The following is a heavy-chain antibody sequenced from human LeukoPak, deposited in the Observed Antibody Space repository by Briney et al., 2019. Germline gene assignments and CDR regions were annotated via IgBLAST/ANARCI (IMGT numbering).Heavy chain of an antibody. D-gene: IGHD1-26*01. CDR1: GYTFTSYG. V-gene: IGHV1-18*01. Sequence: ASVKVSCKASGYTFTSYGISWVRQAPGQGLEWMGWISAYNGNTNYAQKLQGRVTMTTDTSTSTAYMELRSLRSDDTAVYYCARARVGATEGGYFDYWGQGTLVTVSS. CDR3: ARARVGATEGGYFDY. CDR2: ISAYNGNT. J-gene: IGHJ4*02.